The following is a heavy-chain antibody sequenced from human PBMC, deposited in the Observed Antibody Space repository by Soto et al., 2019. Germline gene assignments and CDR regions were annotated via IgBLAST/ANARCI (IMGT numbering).Heavy chain of an antibody. CDR1: GGSFSGYY. J-gene: IGHJ4*02. D-gene: IGHD3-9*01. V-gene: IGHV4-59*01. Sequence: SETLSLTCAVYGGSFSGYYWSWIRQSPRQGLEWIGYVYDNGRPYYSPSLKSRVTISADTSKNQISLKLTSATAADPAVYYCAGGVGSSPPRYWGRGTLVTVSS. CDR2: VYDNGRP. CDR3: AGGVGSSPPRY.